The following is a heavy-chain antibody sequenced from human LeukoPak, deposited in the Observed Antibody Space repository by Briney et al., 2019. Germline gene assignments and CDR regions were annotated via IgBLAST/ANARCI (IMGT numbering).Heavy chain of an antibody. CDR2: MQNGVHT. CDR1: GDSISSYF. J-gene: IGHJ4*02. V-gene: IGHV4-59*01. Sequence: PSETLSLTCTVPGDSISSYFWSWIRQPPGKGLEWIGYMQNGVHTNYNPSLKSRVTISGDTSKNQVSLKVTSVTAADTAVYYCAATIKRDYGDTNLDYWGQGTLVTVSS. CDR3: AATIKRDYGDTNLDY. D-gene: IGHD4/OR15-4a*01.